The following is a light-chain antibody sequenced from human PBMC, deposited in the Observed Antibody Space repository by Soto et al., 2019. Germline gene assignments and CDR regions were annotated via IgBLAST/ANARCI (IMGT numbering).Light chain of an antibody. CDR3: QQYNNWPPT. J-gene: IGKJ1*01. Sequence: EIVMTQSPATLSVSPRERATLSCRASQSVSSNLAWYQQKPGQAPRLLIYGASTRATGIPARFSGSGSGTEFTLTISSLQSEDFAVYYCQQYNNWPPTFDQGTKVEIK. CDR1: QSVSSN. CDR2: GAS. V-gene: IGKV3-15*01.